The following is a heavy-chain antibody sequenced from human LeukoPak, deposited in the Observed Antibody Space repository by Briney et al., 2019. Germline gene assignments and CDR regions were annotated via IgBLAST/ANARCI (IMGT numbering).Heavy chain of an antibody. Sequence: NSGGSLRLSCAASGFTFSSAWMSWVRQAPGKGLEWVGRVKSKADGGTTEYAAPVKGRFTISRDDSKNTLDLQMNSLKTEDTAMYYCVTDAPYPAPQIDYWGQGTLVTVSS. CDR2: VKSKADGGTT. J-gene: IGHJ4*02. CDR3: VTDAPYPAPQIDY. V-gene: IGHV3-15*01. D-gene: IGHD2-2*01. CDR1: GFTFSSAW.